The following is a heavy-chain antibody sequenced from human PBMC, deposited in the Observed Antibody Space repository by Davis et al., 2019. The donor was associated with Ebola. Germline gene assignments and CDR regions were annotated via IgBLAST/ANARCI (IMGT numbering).Heavy chain of an antibody. CDR3: AKDSIPRYDDTSGYPDFDY. CDR2: ISGSGGST. J-gene: IGHJ4*02. V-gene: IGHV3-23*01. D-gene: IGHD3-22*01. CDR1: GFTFSSYA. Sequence: PGGSLRLSCAASGFTFSSYAMSWVRQAPGKGLEWVSAISGSGGSTYYADSVKGRFTISRDNSRNTLYLQMNSLRAEDTAVYYCAKDSIPRYDDTSGYPDFDYWGQGTLVTVAS.